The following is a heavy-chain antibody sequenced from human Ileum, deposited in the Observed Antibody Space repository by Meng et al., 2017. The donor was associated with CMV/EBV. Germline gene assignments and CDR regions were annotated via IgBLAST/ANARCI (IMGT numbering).Heavy chain of an antibody. CDR3: ARSERLGGSYTDTYDI. V-gene: IGHV4-59*01. Sequence: SETLSLTCTVSGGSISSYYWSWIRQPPGKGLEWIGYIYYSGSTNYNPSLKSRVTISVDTSKNQFSLKLSSVTAADTAVYYCARSERLGGSYTDTYDIWGQGTMVTVSS. CDR2: IYYSGST. J-gene: IGHJ3*02. CDR1: GGSISSYY. D-gene: IGHD1-26*01.